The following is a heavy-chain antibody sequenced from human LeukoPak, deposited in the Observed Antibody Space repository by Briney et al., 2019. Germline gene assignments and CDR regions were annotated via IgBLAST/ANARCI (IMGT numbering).Heavy chain of an antibody. V-gene: IGHV3-21*01. CDR1: GFTFSSYN. J-gene: IGHJ4*02. CDR2: ISSSSSYI. Sequence: PGGSLRLSCAASGFTFSSYNMNWVRQAPGKGLEWVSFISSSSSYIYYADSVKGRFTISRDNAKNSLYLQMNSLRAEDTAVYYCAREVGYCSGGSCYGPSDYWGQGTLVTVSS. D-gene: IGHD2-15*01. CDR3: AREVGYCSGGSCYGPSDY.